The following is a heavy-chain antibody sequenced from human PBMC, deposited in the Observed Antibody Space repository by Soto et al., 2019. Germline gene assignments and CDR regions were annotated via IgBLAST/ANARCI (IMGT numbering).Heavy chain of an antibody. J-gene: IGHJ5*02. CDR1: GGSVASNSAA. CDR2: TYYRSKWYN. V-gene: IGHV6-1*01. Sequence: SQTLPRTCAISGGSVASNSAAWNWIRQSPSRGLEWLGRTYYRSKWYNDYAVSVKSRITINPDTSKNQFSLQLNSVTPEDTAVYYFARAPRSRQQLWFAPRGQGTLVIGS. D-gene: IGHD6-13*01. CDR3: ARAPRSRQQLWFAP.